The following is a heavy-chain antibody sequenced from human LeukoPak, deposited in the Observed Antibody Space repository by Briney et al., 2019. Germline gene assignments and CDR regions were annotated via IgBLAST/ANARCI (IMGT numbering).Heavy chain of an antibody. Sequence: GESLKISCKGSGYSFTSYWIGWVRQMPGKGLEWMGIIYPGDSDTRYSPSFRGQVTISADKSISTAYLQWSSLKASDTAMYYCARILRHCSSTSCYRSPDAFDIWGHGTLVTVSP. CDR2: IYPGDSDT. D-gene: IGHD2-2*02. J-gene: IGHJ3*02. V-gene: IGHV5-51*01. CDR1: GYSFTSYW. CDR3: ARILRHCSSTSCYRSPDAFDI.